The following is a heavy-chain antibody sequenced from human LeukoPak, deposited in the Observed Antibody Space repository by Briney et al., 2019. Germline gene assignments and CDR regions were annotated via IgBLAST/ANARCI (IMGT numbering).Heavy chain of an antibody. J-gene: IGHJ4*02. D-gene: IGHD2-15*01. CDR3: ASLLSDY. CDR1: GFTFSSYG. CDR2: ISYDGSNK. Sequence: GGSLRLPCAASGFTFSSYGMHWVRQAPGKGLEWVAVISYDGSNKYYADSVKGRFTISRDNSKNTLYLQMNSLRAEDTAVYYCASLLSDYWGQGTLVTVSS. V-gene: IGHV3-30*19.